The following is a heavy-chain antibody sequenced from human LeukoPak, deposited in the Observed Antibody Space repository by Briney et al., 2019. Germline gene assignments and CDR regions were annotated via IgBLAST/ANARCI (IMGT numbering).Heavy chain of an antibody. CDR1: GGSVSSGTYY. CDR2: IYYSGNT. V-gene: IGHV4-61*01. Sequence: PSETLYLTCTVSGGSVSSGTYYWSWIRQPPGKGLEWIGYIYYSGNTNYNPSLKSRVTISVDTSKNQFSLKLSSVTAADTAVYYCARVRVGTSKYNWFAPWGQGTLVTVSS. D-gene: IGHD1-26*01. J-gene: IGHJ5*02. CDR3: ARVRVGTSKYNWFAP.